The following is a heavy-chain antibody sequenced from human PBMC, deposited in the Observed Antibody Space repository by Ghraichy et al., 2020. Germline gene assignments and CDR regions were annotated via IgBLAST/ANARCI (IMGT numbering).Heavy chain of an antibody. V-gene: IGHV4-38-2*02. D-gene: IGHD6-19*01. J-gene: IGHJ3*02. CDR1: GFSISSDYY. Sequence: GSLRLSCTVSGFSISSDYYWGWIRQPPGKGLEWIGTIYHSGSSYYNPSLKSRVTMSVDTSKNAFSLNLSSVTAADTAVYYCARPNSSGWGDAFDIWGQGTMVTVSS. CDR3: ARPNSSGWGDAFDI. CDR2: IYHSGSS.